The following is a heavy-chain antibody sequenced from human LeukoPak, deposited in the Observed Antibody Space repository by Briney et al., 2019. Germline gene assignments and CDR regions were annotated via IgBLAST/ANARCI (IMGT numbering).Heavy chain of an antibody. V-gene: IGHV3-64*01. CDR1: GFPFSSYA. D-gene: IGHD2-8*01. CDR2: ISSNRDKT. Sequence: GGSVRLFCATSGFPFSSYAMHGVRQAPAKGLEYVSAISSNRDKTYYANYVKGRFTISRDNSKNTLYLQMGSLRAEDMAVYYCARGKYCTNGVCHTADYWGQGTLVTVSS. CDR3: ARGKYCTNGVCHTADY. J-gene: IGHJ4*02.